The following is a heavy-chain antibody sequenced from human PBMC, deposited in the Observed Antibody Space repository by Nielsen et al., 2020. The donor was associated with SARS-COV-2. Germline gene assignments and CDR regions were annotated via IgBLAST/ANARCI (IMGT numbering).Heavy chain of an antibody. CDR3: ASLSFGEFNHAFDI. J-gene: IGHJ3*02. Sequence: GGSLRLSCVASGFTFSSHWMSWVRQAPGKGLEWVSGIKWNGGSTGYADSVKGRFTISRDNAKNSLYLQMNSLRAEDTALYHCASLSFGEFNHAFDIWGQGTMVTVSS. CDR1: GFTFSSHW. CDR2: IKWNGGST. D-gene: IGHD3-10*01. V-gene: IGHV3-20*01.